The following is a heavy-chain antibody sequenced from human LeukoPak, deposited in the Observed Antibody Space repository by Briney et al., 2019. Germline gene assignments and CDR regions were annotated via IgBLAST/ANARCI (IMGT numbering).Heavy chain of an antibody. CDR1: GFTFSSYA. D-gene: IGHD2-2*01. CDR3: AMGKDEYQLIWFDP. CDR2: ISGSGGST. Sequence: GGSLRLSCAASGFTFSSYAMSWVRQAPGKGLEWVSAISGSGGSTYYADSVKGRFTISRDNSKNTLYLQMNSLRAEDTAVYYCAMGKDEYQLIWFDPWGQGTLVTVSS. V-gene: IGHV3-23*01. J-gene: IGHJ5*02.